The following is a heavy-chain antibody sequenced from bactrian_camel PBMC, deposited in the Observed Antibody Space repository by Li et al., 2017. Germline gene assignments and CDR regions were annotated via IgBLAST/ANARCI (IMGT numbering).Heavy chain of an antibody. CDR3: AAASDSRGRCYTVLPIDFAY. D-gene: IGHD2*01. CDR2: LGSAGST. V-gene: IGHV3S53*01. J-gene: IGHJ6*01. Sequence: QLVESGGGSVQAGESLKLSCAASGSGTSGYTFTRYCMAWFRQSPGREREGVAALGSAGSTAYARPVKGRFTVSQDIAKITVYLDMDSLRPEDTGMYYCAAASDSRGRCYTVLPIDFAYWGQGTQVTVS. CDR1: GSGTSGYTFTRYC.